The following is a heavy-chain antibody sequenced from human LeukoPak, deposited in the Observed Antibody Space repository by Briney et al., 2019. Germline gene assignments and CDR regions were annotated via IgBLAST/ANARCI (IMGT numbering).Heavy chain of an antibody. D-gene: IGHD5-24*01. CDR1: GFTFSSYW. Sequence: GGSLRLSCAASGFTFSSYWMSWVRQAPGKGLEWVSVIYGGGNTYYADSVKGRFTISRDNSKNTLYLQMNSLGAEDTAVYYCAKWLRVATTYFDYWGQGTLVTVSS. CDR2: IYGGGNT. V-gene: IGHV3-23*03. CDR3: AKWLRVATTYFDY. J-gene: IGHJ4*02.